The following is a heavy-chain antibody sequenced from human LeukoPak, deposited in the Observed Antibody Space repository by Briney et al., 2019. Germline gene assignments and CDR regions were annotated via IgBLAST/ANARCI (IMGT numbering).Heavy chain of an antibody. V-gene: IGHV3-30*02. CDR2: IRYDGSNK. Sequence: GGSLRLSCAASGFTFSSYGMHWVRQAPGKGLEWVAFIRYDGSNKYYADSVKGRFTISRDNSKNTLYLQRNSLRAEDTAVYHCARVLDSYGLRAADYWGQGTLVTVSS. CDR1: GFTFSSYG. CDR3: ARVLDSYGLRAADY. D-gene: IGHD5-18*01. J-gene: IGHJ4*02.